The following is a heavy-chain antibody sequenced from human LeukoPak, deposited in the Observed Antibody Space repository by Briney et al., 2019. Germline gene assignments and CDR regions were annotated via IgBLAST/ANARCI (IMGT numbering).Heavy chain of an antibody. CDR1: GGSISSTGYY. Sequence: PSETLSLTCSVSGGSISSTGYYWGWIRQPPGKGLEWIGSIYYSGSAYYNPSLKSRVTISVDKSKNHFSLKLSSVTAADTAVYYCARHLGRWLDDAFDIWGQGTMVTVSS. D-gene: IGHD5-24*01. CDR3: ARHLGRWLDDAFDI. V-gene: IGHV4-39*01. J-gene: IGHJ3*02. CDR2: IYYSGSA.